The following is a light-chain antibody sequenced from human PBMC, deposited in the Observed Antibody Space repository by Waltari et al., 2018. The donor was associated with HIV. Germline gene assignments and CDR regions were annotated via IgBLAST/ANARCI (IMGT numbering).Light chain of an antibody. J-gene: IGLJ3*02. Sequence: SAVTQPASVSGLPGQSVTISCTGDDNAFGLRNFVSLYQQHPGQVPRLIFSDVDSRASGTPDRFSASKSGETAFLTISSLRTEDEGLYYCASFTGDDTVMFGGGTLVTVL. CDR2: DVD. CDR1: DNAFGLRNF. V-gene: IGLV2-14*03. CDR3: ASFTGDDTVM.